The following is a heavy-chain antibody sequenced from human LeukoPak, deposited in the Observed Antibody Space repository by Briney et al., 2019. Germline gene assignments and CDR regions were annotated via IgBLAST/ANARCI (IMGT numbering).Heavy chain of an antibody. Sequence: GGSLRLSCTASGFTFGDYAMSWVRQAPGKGLEGVGFIRSKAYRGTTGYAASVKGRFTISRDDSKSIAYLQMNSLKTEDTAVYYCTSRITMVRGVTTSYYYYMDVWGKGTTVTVSS. D-gene: IGHD3-10*01. CDR1: GFTFGDYA. CDR3: TSRITMVRGVTTSYYYYMDV. J-gene: IGHJ6*03. CDR2: IRSKAYRGTT. V-gene: IGHV3-49*04.